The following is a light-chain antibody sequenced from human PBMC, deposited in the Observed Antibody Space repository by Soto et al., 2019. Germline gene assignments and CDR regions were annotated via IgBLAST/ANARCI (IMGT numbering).Light chain of an antibody. CDR1: SSDVGGYNY. Sequence: QSALTQPASVSGSPGQSITISCTGTSSDVGGYNYVYWYQQHPGKAPKLMIYDVSNRPSGVSNRFSGSKSRNTASLTISGLQAEDEADYYCSSHTSSSTSYVFGTGTKVTV. V-gene: IGLV2-14*01. CDR3: SSHTSSSTSYV. CDR2: DVS. J-gene: IGLJ1*01.